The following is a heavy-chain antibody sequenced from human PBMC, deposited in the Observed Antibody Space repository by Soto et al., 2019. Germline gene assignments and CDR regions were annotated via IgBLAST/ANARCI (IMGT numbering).Heavy chain of an antibody. CDR1: GYTFTSYA. CDR2: INAGNGNT. CDR3: ARDGAVSGNSNFDY. J-gene: IGHJ4*02. Sequence: GASVEVSCKXSGYTFTSYAIHWVRQAPGQRLEWMGWINAGNGNTKYSQKFQGRVTITRDTSASTAYMELRSLTSEDTAVYYCARDGAVSGNSNFDYWGQGTLVTVSS. D-gene: IGHD6-19*01. V-gene: IGHV1-3*01.